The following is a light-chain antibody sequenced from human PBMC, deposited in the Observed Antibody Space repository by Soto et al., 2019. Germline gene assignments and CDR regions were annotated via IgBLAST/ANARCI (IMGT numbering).Light chain of an antibody. J-gene: IGLJ1*01. CDR3: ISYTDRQSYL. Sequence: QSVLTQPPSVSGDPGQRVTISCTGSSSNIGAGYDVHWYQQRPGTAPKLLIFGNINRPSGVPDRFSGSKSGTSASLAITGLQAEDEADYYCISYTDRQSYLFGTGTKVTVL. V-gene: IGLV1-40*01. CDR1: SSNIGAGYD. CDR2: GNI.